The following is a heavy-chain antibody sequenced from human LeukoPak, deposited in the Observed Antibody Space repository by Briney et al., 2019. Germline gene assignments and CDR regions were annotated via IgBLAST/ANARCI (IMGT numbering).Heavy chain of an antibody. CDR1: GYSISSGYY. D-gene: IGHD6-13*01. CDR2: IYHSGST. J-gene: IGHJ4*02. V-gene: IGHV4-38-2*01. CDR3: ARHSSSWDY. Sequence: SETLSLTCAVSGYSISSGYYWGWIRQPPGKGLEWIGSIYHSGSTYYNPSLKSRVTISVDTSKNQFSLKLSSVTAADTAVYYCARHSSSWDYWGQGTLVTVSS.